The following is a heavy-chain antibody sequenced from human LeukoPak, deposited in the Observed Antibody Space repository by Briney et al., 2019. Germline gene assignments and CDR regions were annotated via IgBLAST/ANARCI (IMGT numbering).Heavy chain of an antibody. CDR3: ARGVEGSQYYDSSGKGNALDI. CDR1: GFTFNTYS. V-gene: IGHV3-48*02. CDR2: ISSSSSTI. D-gene: IGHD3-22*01. Sequence: GGSLRLSCAASGFTFNTYSMNWVRQAPGKGLEWVSYISSSSSTIYYATSVRGRFTISGDNAKNSLYLQMNSLRDEDTAVYYCARGVEGSQYYDSSGKGNALDIWGQGTMVTVSS. J-gene: IGHJ3*02.